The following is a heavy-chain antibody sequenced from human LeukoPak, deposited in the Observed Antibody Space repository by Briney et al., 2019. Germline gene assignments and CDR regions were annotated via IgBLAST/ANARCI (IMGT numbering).Heavy chain of an antibody. CDR2: INHSGST. Sequence: ETLSLTCAVYSGSFSENYWTWTWIRQPPGKGLEWIGEINHSGSTNYYPSLKSRFIISVDTSRNQFSLRLSSVTAADTAVYYCARGGRRFKSGNWFDPWGQGTLVTVSS. V-gene: IGHV4-34*01. CDR3: ARGGRRFKSGNWFDP. J-gene: IGHJ5*02. CDR1: SGSFSENY. D-gene: IGHD3-3*01.